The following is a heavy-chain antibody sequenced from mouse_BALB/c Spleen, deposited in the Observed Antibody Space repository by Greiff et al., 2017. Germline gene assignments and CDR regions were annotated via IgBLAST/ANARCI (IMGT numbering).Heavy chain of an antibody. J-gene: IGHJ4*01. CDR2: IYPSDSYT. D-gene: IGHD1-3*01. Sequence: VQLQQPGAELVRPGASVKLSCKASGYTFTSYWINWVKQRPGQGLEWIGNIYPSDSYTNYNQKFKDKATLTVDKSSSTAYMQLSSPTSEDSAVYYCTRSSGNRAMDYWGQGTSVTVSS. CDR3: TRSSGNRAMDY. V-gene: IGHV1-69*02. CDR1: GYTFTSYW.